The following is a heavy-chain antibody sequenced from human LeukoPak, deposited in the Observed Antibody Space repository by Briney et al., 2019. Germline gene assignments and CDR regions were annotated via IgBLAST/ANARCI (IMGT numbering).Heavy chain of an antibody. CDR1: GGPIRSYY. CDR3: ARVKGYSSSWTHDY. D-gene: IGHD6-13*01. V-gene: IGHV4-59*01. Sequence: PSETLSLTXTVSGGPIRSYYWSWIRQPPGKGLEWIGYIYYSGSTNYNPSLKSRVTISVDTSKNQFSLKLSSVTAADTAVYYCARVKGYSSSWTHDYWGQGTLVTVSS. CDR2: IYYSGST. J-gene: IGHJ4*02.